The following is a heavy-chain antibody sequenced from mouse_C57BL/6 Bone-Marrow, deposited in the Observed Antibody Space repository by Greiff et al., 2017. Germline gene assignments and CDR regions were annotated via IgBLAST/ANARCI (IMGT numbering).Heavy chain of an antibody. Sequence: QVQLKESGAELVKPGASVKISCKASGYAFSSYWMNWVKQRPGKGLEWIGQIYPGVGDTNYNGKFKGKATLTADKSSSTAYMQLSSLTSEDSAVYFCARDGYHWYFDVWGTGTTVTVSS. J-gene: IGHJ1*03. CDR3: ARDGYHWYFDV. V-gene: IGHV1-80*01. CDR1: GYAFSSYW. CDR2: IYPGVGDT. D-gene: IGHD2-3*01.